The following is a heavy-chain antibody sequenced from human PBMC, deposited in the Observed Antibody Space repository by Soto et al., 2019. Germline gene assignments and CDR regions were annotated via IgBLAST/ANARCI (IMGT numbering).Heavy chain of an antibody. V-gene: IGHV3-72*01. J-gene: IGHJ6*02. CDR2: SRNRVNSHTT. D-gene: IGHD3-10*01. CDR3: TRGLLGGAPYYPFYGMDV. Sequence: EVQLVESGGGLVQPGGSLRLSCAASGFTFSDHYMDWVRQAPGKGLEWVARSRNRVNSHTTEYAAAVKGRYTISRDESKSSLYLQTNSLKTEDTAVYYCTRGLLGGAPYYPFYGMDVWGQGTTVTVSS. CDR1: GFTFSDHY.